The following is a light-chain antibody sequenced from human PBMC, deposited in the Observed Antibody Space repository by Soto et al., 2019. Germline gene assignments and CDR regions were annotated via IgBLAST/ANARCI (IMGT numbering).Light chain of an antibody. V-gene: IGKV3-20*01. CDR1: QSVSSY. J-gene: IGKJ1*01. CDR3: QQYGSSPRA. Sequence: ENVLTQSPATLSLSPGERATLSCRASQSVSSYLAWYQQKPGQAPRLLIYDASNRATGIPARFSGSGSGTDFTLTISRLEPEDFAVYYCQQYGSSPRAFGQRTKV. CDR2: DAS.